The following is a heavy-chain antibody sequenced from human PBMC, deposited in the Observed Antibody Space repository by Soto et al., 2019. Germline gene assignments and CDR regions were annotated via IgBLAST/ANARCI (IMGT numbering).Heavy chain of an antibody. CDR1: GGSFSGYQ. Sequence: QVQLQQWGAGLLKPSETLSLTCAVYGGSFSGYQWSWIRQTPGKGLEWNGEINDSGNINYNPSLKSRDSIFVDTAQKQISLKLSAVTAADTAVYYCARGLMLWFGELSRRGGYYYYMDVWGKGTTVTVSS. J-gene: IGHJ6*03. D-gene: IGHD3-10*01. CDR2: INDSGNI. V-gene: IGHV4-34*01. CDR3: ARGLMLWFGELSRRGGYYYYMDV.